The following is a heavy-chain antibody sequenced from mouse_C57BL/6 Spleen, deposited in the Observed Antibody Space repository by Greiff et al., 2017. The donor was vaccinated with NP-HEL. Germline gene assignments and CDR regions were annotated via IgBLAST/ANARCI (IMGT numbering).Heavy chain of an antibody. CDR1: GYTFTSYW. CDR2: INPSSGYT. D-gene: IGHD3-2*02. J-gene: IGHJ4*01. CDR3: AIPKTAQATYYAMDY. Sequence: VQLQQSGAELAKPGASVKLSCKASGYTFTSYWMHWVKQRPGQGLEWIGYINPSSGYTKYNQKFKDKARLTADKSSSTAYMQLSSLTYEDSAVYYCAIPKTAQATYYAMDYWGQGTSVTVSS. V-gene: IGHV1-7*01.